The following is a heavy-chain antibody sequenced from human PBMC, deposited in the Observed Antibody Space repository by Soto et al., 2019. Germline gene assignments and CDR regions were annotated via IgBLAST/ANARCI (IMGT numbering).Heavy chain of an antibody. CDR1: GLTFSSYA. D-gene: IGHD3-16*01. V-gene: IGHV3-23*01. CDR2: ISGGGGTA. CDR3: AKDMKGGTRGGPLDY. Sequence: EVQLLESGGGLVQPGGSLRLSCAASGLTFSSYAMNWVRQAPGKGLEWVSTISGGGGTADYPDSVKGRFTISRDNSKNTLYLQMNSLRAEDAAVYYCAKDMKGGTRGGPLDYWGQGTLVTVSS. J-gene: IGHJ4*02.